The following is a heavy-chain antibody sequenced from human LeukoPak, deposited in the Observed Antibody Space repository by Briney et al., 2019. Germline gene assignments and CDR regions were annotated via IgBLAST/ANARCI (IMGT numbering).Heavy chain of an antibody. CDR1: GGSIYSRSYY. D-gene: IGHD5-24*01. CDR3: AREEDGKGFDY. V-gene: IGHV4-61*01. CDR2: IYYSGST. J-gene: IGHJ4*02. Sequence: SETLSLTCTVSGGSIYSRSYYWGWVRQPPGKGLGWIGYIYYSGSTNYNPSLKSRVTISVDTSKNQFSLKLSSVTAADTAVYYCAREEDGKGFDYWGQGTLVTVSS.